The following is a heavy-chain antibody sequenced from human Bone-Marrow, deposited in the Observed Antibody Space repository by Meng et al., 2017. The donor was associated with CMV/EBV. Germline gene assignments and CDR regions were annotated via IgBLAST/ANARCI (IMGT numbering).Heavy chain of an antibody. CDR2: ISSSSSTI. V-gene: IGHV3-48*04. CDR1: GFTFSSYS. Sequence: GGSLRLSCAASGFTFSSYSMNWVRQAPGKGLEWVSYISSSSSTIYYADSVKGRFTISRDNAKNSLYLQMNSLRAEDTAVYYCARDSTIVGVKGYYYGMDVWGQGTTVIVSS. D-gene: IGHD1-26*01. CDR3: ARDSTIVGVKGYYYGMDV. J-gene: IGHJ6*02.